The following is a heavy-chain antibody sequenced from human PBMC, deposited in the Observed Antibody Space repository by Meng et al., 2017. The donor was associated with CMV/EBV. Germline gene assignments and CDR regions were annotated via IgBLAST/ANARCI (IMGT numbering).Heavy chain of an antibody. CDR1: GYSFTSYW. CDR3: ARLGGAYYDILTGYYKGMDV. J-gene: IGHJ6*02. Sequence: GVSLKISCKGSGYSFTSYWIGWVRQMPGKGLEWMGIIYPGDSDTRYSPSFQGQVTISADKSISTAYLQWSSLKASDTAMYYCARLGGAYYDILTGYYKGMDVWGQGTTVTVSS. CDR2: IYPGDSDT. V-gene: IGHV5-51*01. D-gene: IGHD3-9*01.